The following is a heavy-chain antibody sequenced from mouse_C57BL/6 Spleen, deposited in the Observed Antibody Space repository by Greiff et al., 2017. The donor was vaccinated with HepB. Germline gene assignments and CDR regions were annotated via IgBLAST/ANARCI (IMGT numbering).Heavy chain of an antibody. J-gene: IGHJ2*01. CDR3: ARKKDYGSRLDY. CDR1: GYTFTSYW. Sequence: QVQLQQPGAELVKPGASVKMSCKASGYTFTSYWITWVKQRPGQGLEWIGDIYPGSGSTNYNEKFKSKATLTVDTSSSTAYMQLSSLTSEDSAVYYCARKKDYGSRLDYWGQGTTLTVSS. V-gene: IGHV1-55*01. D-gene: IGHD1-1*01. CDR2: IYPGSGST.